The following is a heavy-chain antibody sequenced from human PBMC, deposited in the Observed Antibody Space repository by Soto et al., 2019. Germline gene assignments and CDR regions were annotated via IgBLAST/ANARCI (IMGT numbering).Heavy chain of an antibody. CDR1: GGTFSSSG. Sequence: QVHLVQSGTEVKKPGSSVKVSCKASGGTFSSSGFSWVRQATGQGLEWMGMIVPSLDTTNYAQKFQARVTITADEVTSTAYMELRSLRSEDTAVDYCARWPQPRYTADPYAVDVWGQGTRVIVSS. J-gene: IGHJ6*02. CDR2: IVPSLDTT. D-gene: IGHD3-16*02. CDR3: ARWPQPRYTADPYAVDV. V-gene: IGHV1-69*11.